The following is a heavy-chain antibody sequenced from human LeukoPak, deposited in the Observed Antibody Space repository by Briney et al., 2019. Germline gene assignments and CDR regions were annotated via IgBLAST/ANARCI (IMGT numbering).Heavy chain of an antibody. D-gene: IGHD3-22*01. CDR2: FALEDGKT. Sequence: GGSVKVSCKVSGYTLTELSMQWVRQAPGKGLEWMGGFALEDGKTIYAQKFQGRVTMTEDTSTDTAYMELSSLRSEDTAVYYCATRPYDTSGYYYYYFDYWGRGTLVTVSS. J-gene: IGHJ4*02. V-gene: IGHV1-24*01. CDR3: ATRPYDTSGYYYYYFDY. CDR1: GYTLTELS.